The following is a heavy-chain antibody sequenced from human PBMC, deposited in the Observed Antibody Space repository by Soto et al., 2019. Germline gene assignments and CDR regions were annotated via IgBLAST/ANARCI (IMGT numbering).Heavy chain of an antibody. Sequence: GASVKLSCKASGCTISSYAISWVRQAPGQGLEWRSEISRVGGAGSYARKLQRRITITADESTSTAYMELSSLRAEDTAVYYCASLRSYYDSSGYYYVDAFDIWGQGTMVTVSS. D-gene: IGHD3-22*01. CDR2: ISRVGGAG. CDR3: ASLRSYYDSSGYYYVDAFDI. CDR1: GCTISSYA. V-gene: IGHV1-69*13. J-gene: IGHJ3*02.